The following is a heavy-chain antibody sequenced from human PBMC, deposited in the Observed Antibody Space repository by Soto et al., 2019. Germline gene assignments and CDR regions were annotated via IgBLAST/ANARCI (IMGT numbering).Heavy chain of an antibody. CDR1: GFSFSTSAVG. D-gene: IGHD1-7*01. V-gene: IGHV2-5*02. J-gene: IGHJ4*02. CDR2: IYWDDDK. CDR3: AHVYWAASGTRYYFDY. Sequence: QITLTESGPTLVKPTQTLTLTCTFSGFSFSTSAVGVGWIRQPPGKALEFLALIYWDDDKRFSPSLKSRLTITXXTXKXLVVLTMTNMDPEDTATYFCAHVYWAASGTRYYFDYWGQGTLVTVSS.